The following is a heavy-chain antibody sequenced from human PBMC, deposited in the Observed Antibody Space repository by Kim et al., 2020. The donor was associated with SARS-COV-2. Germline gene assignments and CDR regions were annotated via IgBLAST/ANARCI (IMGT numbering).Heavy chain of an antibody. CDR3: AKDVGKVQCSRASCYRLYFQY. V-gene: IGHV3-30*18. J-gene: IGHJ1*01. CDR1: GFTFSISG. CDR2: ISDAGSNK. Sequence: GGSLRLSCVVSGFTFSISGMHWVRQAPGKGLEWVAVISDAGSNKYYADSVKGRFTISRDNSKSTLYLEMNSLRAEDTAVYYCAKDVGKVQCSRASCYRLYFQYLGQGTAVTVSS. D-gene: IGHD2-2*01.